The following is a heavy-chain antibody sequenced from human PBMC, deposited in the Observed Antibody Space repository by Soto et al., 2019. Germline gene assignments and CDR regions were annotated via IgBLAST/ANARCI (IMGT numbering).Heavy chain of an antibody. J-gene: IGHJ4*02. CDR3: ARDRGGYERIDY. CDR2: IYYSGST. Sequence: PSETLSLTCTVSGGSISSGDSYWSWIRQAPGKGLEWIGYIYYSGSTYYNPSLKSRVTISVDTSKNQFSLKLSSVTAADTAVYYCARDRGGYERIDYWGQGTLVTVSS. CDR1: GGSISSGDSY. D-gene: IGHD5-12*01. V-gene: IGHV4-30-4*01.